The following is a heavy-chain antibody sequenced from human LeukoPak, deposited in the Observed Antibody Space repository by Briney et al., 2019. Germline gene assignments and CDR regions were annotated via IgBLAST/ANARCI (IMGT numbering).Heavy chain of an antibody. V-gene: IGHV3-30-3*01. D-gene: IGHD7-27*01. CDR2: ISYDGSNK. Sequence: PGGSLRLSCAASGFTFSSYAMHWVRQAPGKGLEWVAVISYDGSNKYYADSVKGRFTISRDNSKNTLYLQMNSLRAEDTAVYYCARDSSPLGIVYYGMDVWGQGTTVTVSS. J-gene: IGHJ6*02. CDR1: GFTFSSYA. CDR3: ARDSSPLGIVYYGMDV.